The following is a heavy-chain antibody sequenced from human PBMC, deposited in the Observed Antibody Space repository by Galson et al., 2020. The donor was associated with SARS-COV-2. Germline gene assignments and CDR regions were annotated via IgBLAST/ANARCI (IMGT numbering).Heavy chain of an antibody. D-gene: IGHD3-10*01. Sequence: GESLKISCAASGFTFSNYDMSWVRQAPGKGLEWVSGIVRSGDTTFYADSVKGRFTISRDNSKNTVYLQMNSLRDEDTAVYYCAKDPFGSGMTWGQGTLVTVSS. V-gene: IGHV3-23*01. CDR3: AKDPFGSGMT. CDR1: GFTFSNYD. CDR2: IVRSGDTT. J-gene: IGHJ5*02.